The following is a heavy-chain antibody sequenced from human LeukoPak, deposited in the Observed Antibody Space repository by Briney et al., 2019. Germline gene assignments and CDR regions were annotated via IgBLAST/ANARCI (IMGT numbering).Heavy chain of an antibody. CDR2: ISVYNGNT. D-gene: IGHD3-22*01. CDR3: ARGSPYYYDSSGYYLADY. V-gene: IGHV1-18*04. Sequence: ASVKVSCKASGYTFTGYYMHWVRQAPGQGLEWMGWISVYNGNTNYAQKLQGRVTMTTDTSTSTAYMELGSLRSDDTAVYYCARGSPYYYDSSGYYLADYWGQGTLVTVSS. J-gene: IGHJ4*02. CDR1: GYTFTGYY.